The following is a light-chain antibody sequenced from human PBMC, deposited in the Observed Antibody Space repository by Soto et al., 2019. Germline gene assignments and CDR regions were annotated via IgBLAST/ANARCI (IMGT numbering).Light chain of an antibody. J-gene: IGKJ5*01. CDR1: QGIRND. CDR2: AAS. CDR3: QHLVAYPIT. V-gene: IGKV1-17*01. Sequence: DIQMTQSPSSLSASVGDRVTITCRASQGIRNDLGWYEQKQGKAPKRLIYAASSLQGGVPSRFSGSGSGTEVTITISSLQPEDFETYYGQHLVAYPITFGQGTRLEIK.